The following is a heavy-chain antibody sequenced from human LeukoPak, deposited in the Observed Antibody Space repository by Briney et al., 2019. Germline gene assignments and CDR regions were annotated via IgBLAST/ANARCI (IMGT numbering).Heavy chain of an antibody. Sequence: PGGSLRLSCAASGFTFDDYAMHWVGQAPGKGLEWVSGISWNSGSIGYADSVKGRFTISRDNAKNSLYLQMNSLRAEDTALYYCAKDYDFWSGTPGWFDPWGQGTLVTVSS. J-gene: IGHJ5*02. V-gene: IGHV3-9*01. D-gene: IGHD3-3*01. CDR1: GFTFDDYA. CDR3: AKDYDFWSGTPGWFDP. CDR2: ISWNSGSI.